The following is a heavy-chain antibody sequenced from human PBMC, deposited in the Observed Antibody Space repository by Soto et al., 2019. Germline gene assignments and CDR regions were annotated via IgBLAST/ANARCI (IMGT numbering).Heavy chain of an antibody. CDR2: IYYSGST. V-gene: IGHV4-59*01. J-gene: IGHJ5*02. Sequence: KTSETLSLTCTVSGGSISSYYWSWIRQPPGKGLEWIGYIYYSGSTNYNPSLKSRVTISVDTSKNQFSLKLSSVTAADTAVYYCARVGGSYLFDPWGQGTLVTVSS. D-gene: IGHD1-26*01. CDR1: GGSISSYY. CDR3: ARVGGSYLFDP.